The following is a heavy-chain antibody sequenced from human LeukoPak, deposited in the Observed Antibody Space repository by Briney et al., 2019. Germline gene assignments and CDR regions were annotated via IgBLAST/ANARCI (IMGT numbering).Heavy chain of an antibody. D-gene: IGHD3-9*01. Sequence: PGGSLRLSCAASGFTFSSYAMTWVRQSPGKGLEWLSAISGGGGSTYYAYYTEFVKGRFTISRDNSKNTLYLQMNSLRAEDTAVYYCAKFYDILTSYFDYWGQGTLVTVSS. J-gene: IGHJ4*02. V-gene: IGHV3-23*01. CDR1: GFTFSSYA. CDR2: ISGGGGST. CDR3: AKFYDILTSYFDY.